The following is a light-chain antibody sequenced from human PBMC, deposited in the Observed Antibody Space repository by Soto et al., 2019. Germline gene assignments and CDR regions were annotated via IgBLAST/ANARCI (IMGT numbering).Light chain of an antibody. J-gene: IGKJ1*01. Sequence: EIVLTQSPGTRSLSPGERATLSCRASQSVSSNYLAWYQRKPGQAPRLLIYGASYRATGIPDRFSGSGSGTDLTLTISRLEPEDFAVYYCQQYGSSPWTFGQGTKVEIK. CDR1: QSVSSNY. CDR3: QQYGSSPWT. CDR2: GAS. V-gene: IGKV3-20*01.